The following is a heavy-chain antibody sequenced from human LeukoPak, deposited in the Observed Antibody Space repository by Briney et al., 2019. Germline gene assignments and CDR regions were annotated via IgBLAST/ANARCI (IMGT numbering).Heavy chain of an antibody. V-gene: IGHV3-9*01. CDR2: ISWNSGSI. CDR1: GFTFDDYA. CDR3: AKVERSYYDAFDI. D-gene: IGHD1-26*01. J-gene: IGHJ3*02. Sequence: GGSLRLSCAASGFTFDDYAMHWVRHAPGKGLEWVSGISWNSGSIGYADSVKGRFTISRDNAKNSLYLQMNSLRAEDTALYYCAKVERSYYDAFDIWGQGTMVTVSS.